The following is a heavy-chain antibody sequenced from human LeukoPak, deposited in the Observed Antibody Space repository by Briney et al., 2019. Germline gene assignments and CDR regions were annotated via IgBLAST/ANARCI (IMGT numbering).Heavy chain of an antibody. Sequence: SSVKVSCKASGGTFSSYAISWVRQAPGQGLEWMGRIIPIFGTANYAQKSQGRVTITTDESTSTAYMELSSLRSEDTAVYYCASGIAAALAFVYWGQGTLVTVSS. D-gene: IGHD6-13*01. V-gene: IGHV1-69*05. CDR3: ASGIAAALAFVY. J-gene: IGHJ4*02. CDR2: IIPIFGTA. CDR1: GGTFSSYA.